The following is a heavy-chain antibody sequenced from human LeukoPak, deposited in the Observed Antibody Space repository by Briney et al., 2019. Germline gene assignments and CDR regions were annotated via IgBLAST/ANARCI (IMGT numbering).Heavy chain of an antibody. CDR2: ISSSSSYI. V-gene: IGHV3-21*01. CDR1: GFTFISYR. J-gene: IGHJ3*02. CDR3: ARERKYGDNSDAFDI. Sequence: PGGSLRLSCAASGFTFISYRMNWVRQAPGKGLVWVSYISSSSSYIYYADSVKGRFTISRDNAKNSLYLQMNSLRAEDTAVYYCARERKYGDNSDAFDIWGQGTMVTVSS. D-gene: IGHD4-23*01.